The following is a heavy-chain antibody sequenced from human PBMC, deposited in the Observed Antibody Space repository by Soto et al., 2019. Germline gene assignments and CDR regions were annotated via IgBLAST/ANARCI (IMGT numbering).Heavy chain of an antibody. V-gene: IGHV4-39*07. CDR3: ARRYGSAIDY. CDR1: GDSITSNSYF. D-gene: IGHD1-26*01. J-gene: IGHJ4*02. Sequence: SETLSLTCTVSGDSITSNSYFWAWIRQPPGKGLEWIGSIYYSGSTNYNPSLKSRVTISVDTSKNQFSLKLSSVTAADTAVYYCARRYGSAIDYWGQGTLVTVSS. CDR2: IYYSGST.